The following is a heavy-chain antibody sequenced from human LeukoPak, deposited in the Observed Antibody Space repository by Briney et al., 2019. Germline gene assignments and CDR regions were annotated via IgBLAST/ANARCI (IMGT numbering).Heavy chain of an antibody. V-gene: IGHV1-3*03. D-gene: IGHD2-2*02. CDR2: IIAGNGDT. CDR1: GYTFTDYA. J-gene: IGHJ4*02. CDR3: ARSQYLPYFDS. Sequence: ASAKVSCKASGYTFTDYAIHWVRQAPGQSLEWMGWIIAGNGDTKYAHEFRGRVTITRDTSATTAYLVLSTLRSEDMAVYYCARSQYLPYFDSWGQGTLVTVSS.